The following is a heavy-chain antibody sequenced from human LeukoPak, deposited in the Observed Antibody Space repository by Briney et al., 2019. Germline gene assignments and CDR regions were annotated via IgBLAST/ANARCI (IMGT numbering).Heavy chain of an antibody. CDR2: IYYTGST. D-gene: IGHD3-9*01. V-gene: IGHV4-39*01. Sequence: SETLSLTCTVSGGSISSSSYYWDWLRQPPGKGLEWIGSIYYTGSTYYNPSLKSRVTISVDTSKNQFSLKLSSVTAADTAVYYCARRTILTGSDYWGQGTLVTVSS. CDR3: ARRTILTGSDY. J-gene: IGHJ4*02. CDR1: GGSISSSSYY.